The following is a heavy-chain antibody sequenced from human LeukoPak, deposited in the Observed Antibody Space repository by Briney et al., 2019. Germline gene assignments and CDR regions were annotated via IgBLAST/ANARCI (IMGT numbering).Heavy chain of an antibody. CDR3: ARGFDSKSTYFDY. CDR2: IYYSGTT. D-gene: IGHD5-12*01. V-gene: IGHV4-59*01. J-gene: IGHJ4*02. Sequence: PSETLSLTCTVSGGSIRNYYWNWLRQPPRKGLEWIGYIYYSGTTNYNPSLKSRVTMSLDTSKNQLSLRVTSVTAADTAVYYCARGFDSKSTYFDYWGQGTLVTVSS. CDR1: GGSIRNYY.